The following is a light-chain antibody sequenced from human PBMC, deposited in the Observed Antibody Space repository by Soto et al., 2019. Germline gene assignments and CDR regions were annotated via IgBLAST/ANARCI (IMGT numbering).Light chain of an antibody. V-gene: IGKV3-20*01. Sequence: EIVLTQSPGTLSLSPGERATLSCRASQSVSSSYLAWYQQKPGQAPRLLIYGASSRATGIPDRLSGSGSGTDCALTISRLEPEDFAVYYCRQYGSSPPITFGQGTGLEI. CDR2: GAS. CDR3: RQYGSSPPIT. CDR1: QSVSSSY. J-gene: IGKJ5*01.